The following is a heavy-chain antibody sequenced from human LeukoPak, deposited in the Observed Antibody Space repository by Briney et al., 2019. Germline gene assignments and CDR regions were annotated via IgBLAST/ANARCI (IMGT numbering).Heavy chain of an antibody. Sequence: GESLKISCAASGFTFSSYSMNWVRQAPGKGLEWVSSISSSSSYIYYADSVKGRFTISRDNAKNSLYLQMNSLRAEDTAVYYCARGATAMAPGGFDYWGQGTLVTVSS. CDR1: GFTFSSYS. CDR3: ARGATAMAPGGFDY. D-gene: IGHD5-18*01. V-gene: IGHV3-21*01. J-gene: IGHJ4*02. CDR2: ISSSSSYI.